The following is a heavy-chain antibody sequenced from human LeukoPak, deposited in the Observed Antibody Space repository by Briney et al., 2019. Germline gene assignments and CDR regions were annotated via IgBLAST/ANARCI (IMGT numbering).Heavy chain of an antibody. Sequence: ASVTVSFKASGYTFTGYYMHWVRQAPGQGLEWMGWINPNSGGTNYAQKFQGRVTMTRDTSISTAYMELSRLRSDDTAVYYCAREGRDGYLRYFDYWGQGTLVTVSS. D-gene: IGHD5-24*01. CDR1: GYTFTGYY. V-gene: IGHV1-2*02. J-gene: IGHJ4*02. CDR3: AREGRDGYLRYFDY. CDR2: INPNSGGT.